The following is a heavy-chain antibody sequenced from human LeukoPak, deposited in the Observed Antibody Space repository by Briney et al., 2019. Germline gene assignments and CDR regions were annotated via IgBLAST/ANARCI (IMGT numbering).Heavy chain of an antibody. CDR2: IYSGGST. Sequence: QPGRSLRLSCAASGFTFSSYGMHWVRQAPGKGLEWVAVIYSGGSTYNADSVKGRFTISRHNSKNTLYHQMNSLRAEDTAVYYCARDLGKGYYYGMDVWGQGTTVTVSS. CDR3: ARDLGKGYYYGMDV. J-gene: IGHJ6*02. V-gene: IGHV3-53*04. CDR1: GFTFSSYG. D-gene: IGHD4-23*01.